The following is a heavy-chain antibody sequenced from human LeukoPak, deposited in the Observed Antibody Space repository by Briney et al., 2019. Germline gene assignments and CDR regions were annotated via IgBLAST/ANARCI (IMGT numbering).Heavy chain of an antibody. CDR2: INHSGST. CDR3: ARGANIVVVPAAYYFDY. CDR1: GGSFSDYY. D-gene: IGHD2-2*01. Sequence: ETLSLTCAVYGGSFSDYYWSWIRQPPGKGLEWIGEINHSGSTNYNPSLKSRVTISVDTSKNQFSLKLSSVTAADTAVYYCARGANIVVVPAAYYFDYWGQGTLVTVSS. J-gene: IGHJ4*02. V-gene: IGHV4-34*01.